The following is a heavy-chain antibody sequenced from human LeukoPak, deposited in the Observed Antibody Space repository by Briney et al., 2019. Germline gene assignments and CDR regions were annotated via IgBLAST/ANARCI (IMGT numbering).Heavy chain of an antibody. CDR1: GGSISSYY. D-gene: IGHD6-19*01. Sequence: SETLSLTCTVSGGSISSYYWSWIRQPPGKGLEWIGYIYYSGSTNYNPSLKSRVTISVDTSKNQFSLKLSSVTAADTAVYYCARAQSSGPFINWFDPWGQGTLVTVSS. V-gene: IGHV4-59*01. CDR2: IYYSGST. CDR3: ARAQSSGPFINWFDP. J-gene: IGHJ5*02.